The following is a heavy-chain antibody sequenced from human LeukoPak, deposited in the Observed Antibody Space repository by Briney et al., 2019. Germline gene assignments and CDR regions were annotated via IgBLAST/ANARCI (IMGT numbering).Heavy chain of an antibody. Sequence: SGGSLRLSCAASGFTLSNAYMSWVRQAPGKGLEWVGRIKNKTNGGTTDYAAPVKGRFTISRDDSKNTLYLQMNSLKTEDTAVYYCTTTIVGVTTWFDPWGQGALVTVSS. CDR1: GFTLSNAY. V-gene: IGHV3-15*01. J-gene: IGHJ5*02. CDR3: TTTIVGVTTWFDP. CDR2: IKNKTNGGTT. D-gene: IGHD1-26*01.